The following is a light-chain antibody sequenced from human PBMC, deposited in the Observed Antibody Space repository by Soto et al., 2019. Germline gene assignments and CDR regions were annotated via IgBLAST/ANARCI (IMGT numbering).Light chain of an antibody. Sequence: VLTQSPVTLSLFSGESVFFSCRASPFLSSYLASCQQIPGQPPRLLIYDSTNRAAGIPARFRGGRSGTDFTLTISSVEPEDFAKNYCHHRNQFGQGTRLEIK. CDR2: DST. J-gene: IGKJ5*01. CDR1: PFLSSY. V-gene: IGKV3-11*01. CDR3: HHRNQ.